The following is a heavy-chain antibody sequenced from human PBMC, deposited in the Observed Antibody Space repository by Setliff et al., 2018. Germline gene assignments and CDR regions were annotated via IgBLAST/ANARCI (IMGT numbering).Heavy chain of an antibody. J-gene: IGHJ6*03. D-gene: IGHD5-18*01. CDR3: AREGVDTRSSTDYRYYMDV. Sequence: SVKVSCKASGGTFSSYGISWVRQAPGQGLEWLGGTIPNLGTTNYAQEFQGRVTIITDEPTSTAYMELSSLRFEDTAVYYCAREGVDTRSSTDYRYYMDVWGKGTTVTVSS. V-gene: IGHV1-69*05. CDR2: TIPNLGTT. CDR1: GGTFSSYG.